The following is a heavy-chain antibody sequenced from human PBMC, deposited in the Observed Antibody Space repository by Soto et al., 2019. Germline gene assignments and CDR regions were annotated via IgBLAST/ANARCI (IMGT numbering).Heavy chain of an antibody. J-gene: IGHJ4*02. V-gene: IGHV3-23*01. Sequence: GGSLRLSCAASRFTFSSYAMSWVRQAPGKGLEWVSTISGSGGSTYFADSVKGRFTISRDNSKNMLYLQMNSLRAEDTAVYYCAKGGIYIGVAGNFDYWGQGTLVTVSS. CDR3: AKGGIYIGVAGNFDY. CDR2: ISGSGGST. D-gene: IGHD6-19*01. CDR1: RFTFSSYA.